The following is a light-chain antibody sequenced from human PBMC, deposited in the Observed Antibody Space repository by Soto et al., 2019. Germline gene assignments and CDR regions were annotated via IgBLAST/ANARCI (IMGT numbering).Light chain of an antibody. CDR1: QSISSW. J-gene: IGKJ4*01. CDR3: QQYDSLPLT. Sequence: DIQMTQSPSTLSASVGDRVTITCRASQSISSWLAWYQQKPWKAPKLLIYDASTLATGVSSRFSGSGSGTDFTFTISSLQPEDYATYSCQQYDSLPLTFGGGTKVDIK. V-gene: IGKV1-33*01. CDR2: DAS.